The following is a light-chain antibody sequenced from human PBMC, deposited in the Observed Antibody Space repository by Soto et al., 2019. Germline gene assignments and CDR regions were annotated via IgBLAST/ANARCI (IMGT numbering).Light chain of an antibody. Sequence: EIVMTQSPAPLSVSPGERATLSCRASESVSSNLAWYQQKPGQAPRLLIYGASTRATGIPARISGSGSGTEVTLTISSLQSEDFAVYYCQQYNKWRTFGQGTKVEVK. V-gene: IGKV3-15*01. CDR1: ESVSSN. CDR3: QQYNKWRT. CDR2: GAS. J-gene: IGKJ1*01.